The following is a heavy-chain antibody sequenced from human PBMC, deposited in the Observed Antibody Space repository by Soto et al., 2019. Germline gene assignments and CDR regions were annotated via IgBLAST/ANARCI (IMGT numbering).Heavy chain of an antibody. CDR2: IYPGDHET. CDR3: ARSPRSSPYFDY. V-gene: IGHV5-51*01. D-gene: IGHD6-13*01. CDR1: GYTLSNFW. J-gene: IGHJ4*02. Sequence: VESLKISCLCSGYTLSNFWIAWVRHLPGKGLEWMGIIYPGDHETRYSPSFHGKVTISADKSINTAYLQWSSLEASDSAFYYCARSPRSSPYFDYWGQGALVTVSS.